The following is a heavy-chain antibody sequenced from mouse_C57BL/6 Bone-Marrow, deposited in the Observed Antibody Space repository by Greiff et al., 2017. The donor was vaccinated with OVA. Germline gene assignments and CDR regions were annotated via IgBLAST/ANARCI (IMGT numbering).Heavy chain of an antibody. V-gene: IGHV5-6*02. D-gene: IGHD2-4*01. CDR3: ARRGNYDYDGYYAMDY. CDR2: ISSGGSYT. CDR1: GFTFSSYG. Sequence: EVKLVESGGDLVKPGGFLKLSCAASGFTFSSYGMSWVRQTPDKRLEWVATISSGGSYTYYPDSVKGRFTISRDNAKNTLYLQMSSLKSEDTAMYYCARRGNYDYDGYYAMDYWGQGTSVTVSS. J-gene: IGHJ4*01.